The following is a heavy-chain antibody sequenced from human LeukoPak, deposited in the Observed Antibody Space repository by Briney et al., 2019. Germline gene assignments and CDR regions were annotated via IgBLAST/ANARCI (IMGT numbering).Heavy chain of an antibody. CDR3: ARIFGVVIMGYYMDV. Sequence: SETLSLTCTVSGYSTSSGYYWGWIRQPPGKGLEWIGSIYHSGSTYYNPSLKSRVTISVDTSKNQFSLKLSSVTAADTAVYYCARIFGVVIMGYYMDVWGKGTTVTVSS. D-gene: IGHD3-3*01. V-gene: IGHV4-38-2*02. J-gene: IGHJ6*03. CDR1: GYSTSSGYY. CDR2: IYHSGST.